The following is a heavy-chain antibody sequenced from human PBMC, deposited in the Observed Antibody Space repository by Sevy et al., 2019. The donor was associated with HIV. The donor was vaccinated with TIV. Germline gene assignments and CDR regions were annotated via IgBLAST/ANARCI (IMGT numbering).Heavy chain of an antibody. Sequence: SETLSLTCTVSGGSISSGTYYWTWIRQPAGKGLEWIGRIYTSGITNYNPSLKSRVTISIDTSKNQFSLNLSSVTAADTAVYYCARYYYGSGKYYFDYWGQGTLVTVSS. J-gene: IGHJ4*02. D-gene: IGHD3-10*01. V-gene: IGHV4-61*02. CDR2: IYTSGIT. CDR1: GGSISSGTYY. CDR3: ARYYYGSGKYYFDY.